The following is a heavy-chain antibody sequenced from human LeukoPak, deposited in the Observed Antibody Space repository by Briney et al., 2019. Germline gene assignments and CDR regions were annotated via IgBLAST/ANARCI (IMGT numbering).Heavy chain of an antibody. D-gene: IGHD3-22*01. CDR2: IHYSGST. J-gene: IGHJ4*02. Sequence: SETLSLTCTVSADSVSNTKYYWGWIRQPPGKGLEWIGIIHYSGSTYYNPSLKSRVIMSVDTSKNQFSLRLSSVTAADTAVYYCASYYESLSHFDHWGQGTLVIVSS. V-gene: IGHV4-39*07. CDR3: ASYYESLSHFDH. CDR1: ADSVSNTKYY.